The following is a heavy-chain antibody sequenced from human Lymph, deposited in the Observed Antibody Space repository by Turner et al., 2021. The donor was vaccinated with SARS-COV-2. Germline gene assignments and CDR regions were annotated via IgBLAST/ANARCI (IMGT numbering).Heavy chain of an antibody. CDR1: GFTLSSYG. V-gene: IGHV3-33*01. CDR2: IWYDGSNK. D-gene: IGHD5-12*01. Sequence: QVQLVGSGGGVVQPGRSLRLSCAASGFTLSSYGMHWVRQAPGKGLEWVAVIWYDGSNKYYADSVKGRFTISRDNSKSTLYLQMNSLRAEDTAVYYCARVKGYNGYDLRYYYGMDVWGQGTTVTVSS. J-gene: IGHJ6*02. CDR3: ARVKGYNGYDLRYYYGMDV.